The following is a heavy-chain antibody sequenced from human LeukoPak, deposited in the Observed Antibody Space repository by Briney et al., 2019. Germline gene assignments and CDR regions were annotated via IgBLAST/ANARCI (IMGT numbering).Heavy chain of an antibody. J-gene: IGHJ4*02. V-gene: IGHV1-8*02. D-gene: IGHD2-15*01. CDR2: MNPNSGNT. CDR1: GYTFTGYY. CDR3: ARGSSGFVVAVRY. Sequence: ASVKVSCKASGYTFTGYYMHWVRQATGQGLEWMGWMNPNSGNTGYAQKFQGRVTMTRNTSISTAYMELSSLRSEDTAVYYCARGSSGFVVAVRYWGQGTLVTVSS.